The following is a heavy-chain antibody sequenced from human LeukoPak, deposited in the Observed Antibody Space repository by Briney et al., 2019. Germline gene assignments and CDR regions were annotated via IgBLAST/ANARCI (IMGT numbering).Heavy chain of an antibody. CDR3: ARDPYSGSYWFDP. CDR2: INHSGST. CDR1: GGSFSGYY. V-gene: IGHV4-34*01. D-gene: IGHD1-26*01. Sequence: PSETLSLTCAVHGGSFSGYYWSWIRQPPGKGLEWIGEINHSGSTNYNPSLKSRVTISVDTSKNQFSLKLSSVTAADTAVYYCARDPYSGSYWFDPWGQGTLVTVSS. J-gene: IGHJ5*02.